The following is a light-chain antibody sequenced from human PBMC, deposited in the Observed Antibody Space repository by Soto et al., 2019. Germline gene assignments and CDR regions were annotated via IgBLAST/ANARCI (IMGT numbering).Light chain of an antibody. CDR1: RSDIGSNF. CDR3: AAWDDSLNGTV. J-gene: IGLJ1*01. Sequence: QSVRSQPASPSRTPGGTVIICWSGSRSDIGSNFVNWYQHLPGTAHKHLIYNSNQRPSGVPARFSGSKSGTSASLAISGLHSEDDPDYHCAAWDDSLNGTVFGTGTKVTVL. CDR2: NSN. V-gene: IGLV1-44*01.